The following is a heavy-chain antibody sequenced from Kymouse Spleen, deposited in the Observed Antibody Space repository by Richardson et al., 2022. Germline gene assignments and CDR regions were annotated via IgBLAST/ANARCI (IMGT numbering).Heavy chain of an antibody. Sequence: QVQLVESGGGVVQPGRSLRLSCAASGFTFSSYGMHWVRQAPGKGLEWVAVIWYDGSNKYYADSVKGRFTISRDNSKNTLYLQMNSLRAEDTAVYYCAEWFGELSGTGAREPWSPSPQ. J-gene: IGHJ4*02. CDR3: AEWFGELSGT. CDR1: GFTFSSYG. D-gene: IGHD3-10*01. CDR2: IWYDGSNK. V-gene: IGHV3-33*01.